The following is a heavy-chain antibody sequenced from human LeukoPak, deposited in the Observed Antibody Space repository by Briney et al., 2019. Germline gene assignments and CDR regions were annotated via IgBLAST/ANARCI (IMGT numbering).Heavy chain of an antibody. V-gene: IGHV1-24*01. D-gene: IGHD6-13*01. CDR3: ATRYGVAAADFDY. CDR1: GYTLTELS. Sequence: ASVKVSCKVSGYTLTELSMHWVRQAPGKGLEWMGGFDPEDGETIYAQKFQGRVTMTEDTSTDTAYMELSSLRSEDMAVYYCATRYGVAAADFDYWGQGTLVTVSS. CDR2: FDPEDGET. J-gene: IGHJ4*02.